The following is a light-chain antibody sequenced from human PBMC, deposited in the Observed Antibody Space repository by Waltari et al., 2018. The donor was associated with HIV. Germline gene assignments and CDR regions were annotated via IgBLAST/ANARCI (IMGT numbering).Light chain of an antibody. CDR3: MQGLQTPWT. Sequence: TPGASASIPCRSSQSLLSTNGNTYFAWYLQKPGQSPQLLISLVSNRASGVPDRFSGSGSGTDFTLTISRVEAEDVGVYYYMQGLQTPWTFGQGTKVEIK. V-gene: IGKV2-28*01. CDR2: LVS. CDR1: QSLLSTNGNTY. J-gene: IGKJ1*01.